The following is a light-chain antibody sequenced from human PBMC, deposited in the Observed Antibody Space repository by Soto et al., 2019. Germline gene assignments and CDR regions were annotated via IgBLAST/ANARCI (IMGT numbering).Light chain of an antibody. CDR3: QQRDIWPWT. CDR2: DAY. Sequence: EFVLTQSPATLSLSPGERATLSCWASQSVNRYLVWYQQKPGQAPRLLMYDAYKRATGIQARFSGSGSGTDFTLTISSLEPEDFAVYYCQQRDIWPWTFGQGTKVDIK. J-gene: IGKJ1*01. CDR1: QSVNRY. V-gene: IGKV3-11*01.